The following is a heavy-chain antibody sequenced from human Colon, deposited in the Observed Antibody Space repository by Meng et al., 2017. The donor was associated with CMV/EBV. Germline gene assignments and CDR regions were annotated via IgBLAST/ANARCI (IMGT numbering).Heavy chain of an antibody. CDR3: AKAPTRRYYFDS. D-gene: IGHD5-24*01. Sequence: ATGKGMEWVKVISDSGYKKKYEENVKGRFTIGREISKNTVYIQTNSLRAEDTAVYFCAKAPTRRYYFDSWGQGSLVTVSS. CDR2: ISDSGYKK. V-gene: IGHV3-23*01. J-gene: IGHJ4*02.